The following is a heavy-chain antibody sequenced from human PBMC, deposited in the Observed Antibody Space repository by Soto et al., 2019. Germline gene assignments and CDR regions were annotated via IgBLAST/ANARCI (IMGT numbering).Heavy chain of an antibody. D-gene: IGHD6-19*01. Sequence: PGGSLRLSCAASGFTFDDYAMHWVRQAPGKGLGWVSLISWDGGSTYYADSVKGRFTISRDNSKNSLYLQMNSLRAEDTALYYCARSTRIAVAGKLRYYYYGMDVWGQGTTVTVSS. CDR3: ARSTRIAVAGKLRYYYYGMDV. V-gene: IGHV3-43D*04. CDR1: GFTFDDYA. CDR2: ISWDGGST. J-gene: IGHJ6*02.